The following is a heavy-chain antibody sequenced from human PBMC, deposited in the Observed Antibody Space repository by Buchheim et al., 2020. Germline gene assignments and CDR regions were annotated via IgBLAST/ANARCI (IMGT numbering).Heavy chain of an antibody. D-gene: IGHD3-3*02. V-gene: IGHV3-48*03. CDR3: ARDKGISNYFYYGMDV. CDR2: ISTSGGIT. CDR1: GFIFSSYE. Sequence: EVQLVESGGGLVQPGGSLRLSCAASGFIFSSYEMNWVRQAPGKGLEWVSYISTSGGITYYADSVKGRFTISRDNAKNSLYLQMNSLRAEDTAVYYCARDKGISNYFYYGMDVWGQGTT. J-gene: IGHJ6*02.